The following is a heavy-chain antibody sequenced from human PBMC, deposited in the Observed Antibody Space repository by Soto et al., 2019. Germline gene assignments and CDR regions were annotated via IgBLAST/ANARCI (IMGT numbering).Heavy chain of an antibody. CDR3: ATRTYSGALHGHADVEV. CDR1: EFIFNNAW. D-gene: IGHD2-21*01. CDR2: IKRKTEGGTT. V-gene: IGHV3-15*01. Sequence: PGGSLRLSCASSEFIFNNAWMNCVRHAPGKGLEWVGHIKRKTEGGTTDYAAPVKGRFTISRDDSKNMVYLQMSSLRAEDTAIYYCATRTYSGALHGHADVEVWGQGTTVSVSS. J-gene: IGHJ6*01.